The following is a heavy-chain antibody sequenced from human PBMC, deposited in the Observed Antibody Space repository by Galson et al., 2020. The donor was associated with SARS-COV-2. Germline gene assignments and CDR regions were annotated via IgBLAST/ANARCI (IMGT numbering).Heavy chain of an antibody. V-gene: IGHV3-9*01. J-gene: IGHJ6*03. D-gene: IGHD6-6*01. CDR3: AKVGSVRGYSSSKYYYYYYMDV. CDR1: GFTFDDYA. CDR2: ISWNSGSI. Sequence: GGSLRLSCAASGFTFDDYAMHWVRQAPGKGLEWVSGISWNSGSIGYADSVKGRFTISRDNAKNSLYLQMNSLRAEDTALYYCAKVGSVRGYSSSKYYYYYYMDVWGKGTTVTVSS.